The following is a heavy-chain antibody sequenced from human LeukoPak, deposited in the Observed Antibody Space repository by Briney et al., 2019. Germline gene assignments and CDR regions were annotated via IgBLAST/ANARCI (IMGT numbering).Heavy chain of an antibody. J-gene: IGHJ3*02. CDR2: IYYSGST. D-gene: IGHD6-13*01. Sequence: PSETLSLTCTDSGGSISSSSYYWGWIRQPPGKGLEWIGSIYYSGSTYYNPSLKSRVTISVDTSKNQFSLKLSSVTAADTAVYYCASPNTIAALDAFDIWGQGTMVTVSS. CDR3: ASPNTIAALDAFDI. CDR1: GGSISSSSYY. V-gene: IGHV4-39*01.